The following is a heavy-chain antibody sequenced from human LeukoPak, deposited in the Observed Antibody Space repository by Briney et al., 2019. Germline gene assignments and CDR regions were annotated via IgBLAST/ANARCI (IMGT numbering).Heavy chain of an antibody. CDR1: GLIFSGHA. D-gene: IGHD2-21*02. Sequence: GGSLRLSYGASGLIFSGHAMNGLRQPPGKGLQWVSGIDGSGSLTFYADFVKGRFTISRDNSENRLYLQMNSLRAEDTALYYCARVSTVTANFDYWGQGSLVTVSS. CDR2: IDGSGSLT. CDR3: ARVSTVTANFDY. J-gene: IGHJ4*02. V-gene: IGHV3-23*05.